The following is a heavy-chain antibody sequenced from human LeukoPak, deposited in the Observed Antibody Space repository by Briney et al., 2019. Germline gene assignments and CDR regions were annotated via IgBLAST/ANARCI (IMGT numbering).Heavy chain of an antibody. V-gene: IGHV3-66*01. CDR2: IYSGGTT. CDR3: AKGPARYSSGWYIDY. J-gene: IGHJ4*02. CDR1: GFTVSSNY. D-gene: IGHD6-19*01. Sequence: GGSLRLSCAASGFTVSSNYMSWVRQAPGKGLEWVSVIYSGGTTYYADSVKGRFTISGDNSKNTLYLQMNSLRAEDTAVYYCAKGPARYSSGWYIDYWGQGTLVTVSS.